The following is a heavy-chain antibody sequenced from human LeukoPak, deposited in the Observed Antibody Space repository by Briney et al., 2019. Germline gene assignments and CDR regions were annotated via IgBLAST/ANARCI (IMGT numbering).Heavy chain of an antibody. V-gene: IGHV3-74*01. CDR3: AGIGVQDEEYRYFDY. CDR2: INRDGTIT. CDR1: GFTFSVAA. J-gene: IGHJ4*02. Sequence: PGGSLRLSCAASGFTFSVAAMTWVRQAPGKGLVWVSRINRDGTITTHADSVKGRFTISRDNAKNTLYLQMTSLRADDTAVYYCAGIGVQDEEYRYFDYWGQGTLVSVSS. D-gene: IGHD3-10*01.